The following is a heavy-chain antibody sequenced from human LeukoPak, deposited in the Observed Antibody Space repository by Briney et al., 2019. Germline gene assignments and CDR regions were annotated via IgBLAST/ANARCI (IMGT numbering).Heavy chain of an antibody. CDR3: ARGDDYGGAWYYFDC. Sequence: GGSLRLSCAASGFTFSTYWMSWVRQVPGKGLEWVANIKHDGSQKFYVDSVKGRFTISRDNSKNTVYLQMNSLRAEDTAVYYCARGDDYGGAWYYFDCWGQGTLVTVSS. D-gene: IGHD4-23*01. CDR2: IKHDGSQK. CDR1: GFTFSTYW. V-gene: IGHV3-7*05. J-gene: IGHJ4*02.